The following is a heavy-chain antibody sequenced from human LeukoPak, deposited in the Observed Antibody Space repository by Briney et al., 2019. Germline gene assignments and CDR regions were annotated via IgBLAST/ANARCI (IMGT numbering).Heavy chain of an antibody. CDR3: ARGWFDA. CDR2: IDTGGSPI. Sequence: PGGSLGLSCTTSGFTFSNYEMNWVRQAPGKGLEWISYIDTGGSPIYYADSVKGRFTISRDNAKNSLYLQMNSLRVEDTALYYCARGWFDAWGQGILVTVSS. J-gene: IGHJ5*02. CDR1: GFTFSNYE. V-gene: IGHV3-48*03.